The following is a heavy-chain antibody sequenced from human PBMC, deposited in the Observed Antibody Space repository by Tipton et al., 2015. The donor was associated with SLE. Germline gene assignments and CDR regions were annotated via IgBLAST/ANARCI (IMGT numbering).Heavy chain of an antibody. J-gene: IGHJ4*02. V-gene: IGHV4-61*02. CDR1: GDSIGSGSYY. D-gene: IGHD5-12*01. CDR2: VHTSGST. Sequence: LRLSCTVSGDSIGSGSYYWIWIRQPAGKGLEWIGRVHTSGSTYYNPSLKSRVSFSIDTSKHQFSLKLNSVTAADTAVYYCARRHYSGPFDSWGQGTLVTVSS. CDR3: ARRHYSGPFDS.